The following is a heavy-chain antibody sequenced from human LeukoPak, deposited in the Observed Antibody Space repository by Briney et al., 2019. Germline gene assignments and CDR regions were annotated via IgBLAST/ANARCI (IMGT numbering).Heavy chain of an antibody. CDR2: MNPNSGNT. D-gene: IGHD1-1*01. Sequence: ASVKVSCKASGYTFTSYDINWVRQATGQGLEWMGWMNPNSGNTGYAQKFQGRVTMTRDTSTSTVYMELSSLRSEDTAVYYCARGLSTGTSMYYFDYWGQGTLVTVSS. CDR1: GYTFTSYD. V-gene: IGHV1-8*01. CDR3: ARGLSTGTSMYYFDY. J-gene: IGHJ4*02.